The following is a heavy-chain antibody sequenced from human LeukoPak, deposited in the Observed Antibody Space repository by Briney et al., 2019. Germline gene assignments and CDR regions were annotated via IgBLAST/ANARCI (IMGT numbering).Heavy chain of an antibody. Sequence: SETLSLTCTVSGGSISSYYWSWIRQPPGKGLEWIGYIYYSGSTNYNPSLKSRVTISVDTSKNQFSLKLSSVTAADTAVYYCARVKCERAIDYWGQGTLVTVSS. J-gene: IGHJ4*02. CDR2: IYYSGST. CDR3: ARVKCERAIDY. CDR1: GGSISSYY. V-gene: IGHV4-59*01.